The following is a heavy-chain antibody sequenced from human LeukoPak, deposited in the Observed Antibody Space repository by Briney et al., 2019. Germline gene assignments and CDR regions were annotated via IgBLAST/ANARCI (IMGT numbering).Heavy chain of an antibody. D-gene: IGHD3-3*01. CDR3: ARDTPLFGVVILHPFDY. CDR1: GGSISSFY. CDR2: IYTSGSS. J-gene: IGHJ4*02. Sequence: PSETLSLTCSVSGGSISSFYWSWIRQPARKALEWIGRIYTSGSSNYNPSLRSRVTMSVDTSKNHFSLRLSSVTAADTAVYYCARDTPLFGVVILHPFDYWGQGTLVTVSS. V-gene: IGHV4-4*07.